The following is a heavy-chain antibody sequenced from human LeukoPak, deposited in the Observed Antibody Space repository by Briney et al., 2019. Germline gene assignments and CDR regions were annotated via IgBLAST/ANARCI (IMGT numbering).Heavy chain of an antibody. J-gene: IGHJ4*02. CDR2: TRNKANRYTQ. D-gene: IGHD3-10*01. V-gene: IGHV3-72*01. CDR3: AKDRGAYYFDY. CDR1: GFTFSDHY. Sequence: PGGSLRLSCAASGFTFSDHYMDWVRQAPGKGLEWVGRTRNKANRYTQEYAASVKGRFTISRDDSKNSMYLQMNSLKTEDTAVYVCAKDRGAYYFDYWGQGTLVTVSS.